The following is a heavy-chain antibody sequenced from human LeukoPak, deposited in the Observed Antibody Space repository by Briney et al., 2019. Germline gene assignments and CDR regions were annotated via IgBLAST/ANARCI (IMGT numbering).Heavy chain of an antibody. CDR1: GGSISSGGYY. CDR2: IYYSGST. V-gene: IGHV4-31*03. D-gene: IGHD4-17*01. Sequence: KPSQTLSLTCTVSGGSISSGGYYWSWIRQHPGKGLEWIGYIYYSGSTYYNPSLKSRVTISVDTSKNQFSLKLSSVTAADTAVYYCARENGDYVRGPYGMDVWGQETTVTVSS. J-gene: IGHJ6*02. CDR3: ARENGDYVRGPYGMDV.